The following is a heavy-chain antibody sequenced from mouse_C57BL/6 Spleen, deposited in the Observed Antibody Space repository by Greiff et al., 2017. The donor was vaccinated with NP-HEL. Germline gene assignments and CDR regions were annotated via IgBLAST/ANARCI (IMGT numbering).Heavy chain of an antibody. CDR2: IYPRDGST. J-gene: IGHJ3*01. V-gene: IGHV1-85*01. CDR1: GYTFTSYD. Sequence: VHLVESGPELVKPGASVKLSCKASGYTFTSYDINWVKQRPGQGLEWIGWIYPRDGSTKYNEKFKGKATLTVDTSSSTAYMELHSLTSEDSAVYFCARGGYGSSYGFAYWGQGTLVTVSA. D-gene: IGHD1-1*01. CDR3: ARGGYGSSYGFAY.